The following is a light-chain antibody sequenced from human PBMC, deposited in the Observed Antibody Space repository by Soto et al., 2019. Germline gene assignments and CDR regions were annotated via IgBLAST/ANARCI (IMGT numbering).Light chain of an antibody. J-gene: IGKJ2*01. V-gene: IGKV3-20*01. CDR1: EFLSSSY. CDR3: QQQGT. CDR2: AAS. Sequence: EILLTQSPGTLSLSPGERSTLSCRASEFLSSSYLVWYQQKPCQAPRLLIYAASRRATGIPDRFSGSGSATESTLTINTLEPEDFAVYYCQQQGTFGQGTKLEVK.